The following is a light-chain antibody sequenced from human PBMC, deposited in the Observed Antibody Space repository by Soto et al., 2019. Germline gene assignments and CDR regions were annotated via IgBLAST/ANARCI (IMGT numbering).Light chain of an antibody. V-gene: IGKV1-9*01. CDR3: QQHYTLPFT. Sequence: DIQLTQSPSLLSASIGDRVTTTCRASHDISTFLAWYQQKTGKAPKLLIYEASTLQSGIPSRFSGSGSGTEFTLTISGLLPEDFAAYHCQQHYTLPFTFGQGTRL. CDR1: HDISTF. J-gene: IGKJ5*01. CDR2: EAS.